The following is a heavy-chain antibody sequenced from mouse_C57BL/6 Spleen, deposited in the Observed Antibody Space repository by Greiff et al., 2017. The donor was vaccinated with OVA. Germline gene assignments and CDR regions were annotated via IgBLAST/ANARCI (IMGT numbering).Heavy chain of an antibody. CDR1: GYTFTDYY. D-gene: IGHD1-3*01. V-gene: IGHV1-26*01. Sequence: EVQLQQPGPELVKPGASVKISCKASGYTFTDYYMNWVKQSHGKSLEWIGDINPNNGGTSYNQKFKGKATLTVDKSSSTAYMELRSLTSEDSAVYYCARDSITGFDYWGQGTTLTVSS. CDR3: ARDSITGFDY. CDR2: INPNNGGT. J-gene: IGHJ2*01.